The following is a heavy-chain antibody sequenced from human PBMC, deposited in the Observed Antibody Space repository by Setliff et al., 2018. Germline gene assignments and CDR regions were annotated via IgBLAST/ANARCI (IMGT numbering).Heavy chain of an antibody. CDR3: VNARMVTTWGRAY. Sequence: GGSLRLSCSASGFTFSSYAMTWVRQAPGKGLEWVSSISGSGRTTYYAASVKGRLTISRDNSRNTLFLQMSSLRADDTAVYFCVNARMVTTWGRAYWGQGTLVTVSS. CDR2: ISGSGRTT. D-gene: IGHD4-17*01. J-gene: IGHJ4*02. CDR1: GFTFSSYA. V-gene: IGHV3-23*01.